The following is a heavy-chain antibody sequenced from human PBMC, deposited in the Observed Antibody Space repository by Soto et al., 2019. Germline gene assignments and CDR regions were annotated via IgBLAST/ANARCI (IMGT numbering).Heavy chain of an antibody. CDR3: ARGGYCSGGSCYLPRYYYYGMDV. V-gene: IGHV4-39*02. CDR2: IYSSEKT. CDR1: DRSDRSSTYS. J-gene: IGHJ6*02. Sequence: PPETLSLTCTFSDRSDRSSTYSWGCIRQSPGQGLKWIGTIYSSEKTYYSPCLVSRVTISVDTSKNDFSLKLSSVTAADTAVYYCARGGYCSGGSCYLPRYYYYGMDVWGQGTTVTVSS. D-gene: IGHD2-15*01.